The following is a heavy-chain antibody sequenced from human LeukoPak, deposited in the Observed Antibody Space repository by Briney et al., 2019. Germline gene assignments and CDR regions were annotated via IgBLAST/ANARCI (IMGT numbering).Heavy chain of an antibody. J-gene: IGHJ4*01. CDR2: IRQDGGEK. V-gene: IGHV3-7*01. CDR3: ARDGTAPGLYFDL. D-gene: IGHD6-13*01. CDR1: GFTFSDYW. Sequence: GGSLRLSCAVSGFTFSDYWMNWVRQGPGKGLEWVASIRQDGGEKYYVDSVKGGFTISRDNTKNTLYLQMTGLRAEDTAVYFCARDGTAPGLYFDLWGQGTLVAASS.